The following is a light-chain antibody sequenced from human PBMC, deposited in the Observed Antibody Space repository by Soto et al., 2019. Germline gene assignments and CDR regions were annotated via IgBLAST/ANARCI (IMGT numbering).Light chain of an antibody. CDR1: QSVSSN. V-gene: IGKV3-15*01. CDR2: GAS. Sequence: EIVMTQSPATLSVSPGERATLSCRASQSVSSNLAWYQQKPGQAPRLLIYGASTRATGIPARFSGSGSGSEFTLTISSLQSEDFAVNYCKQYNNWSLTFGGGTKVEIK. J-gene: IGKJ4*01. CDR3: KQYNNWSLT.